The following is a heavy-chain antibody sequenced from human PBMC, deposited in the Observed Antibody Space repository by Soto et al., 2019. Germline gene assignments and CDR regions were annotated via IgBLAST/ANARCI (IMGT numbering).Heavy chain of an antibody. D-gene: IGHD2-15*01. CDR2: ISYDGSNK. Sequence: QVQLVESGGGVVQPGRSLRLSCAASGFTFSSYGMHWVRQAPGKGLEWVAVISYDGSNKYYADSVKGRFTISRDNSKNTLYLQMNSLRAEDTAVYYCAKSNGGYCSGGSCSRNYGMDVCGQGTTVTVSS. CDR1: GFTFSSYG. V-gene: IGHV3-30*18. J-gene: IGHJ6*02. CDR3: AKSNGGYCSGGSCSRNYGMDV.